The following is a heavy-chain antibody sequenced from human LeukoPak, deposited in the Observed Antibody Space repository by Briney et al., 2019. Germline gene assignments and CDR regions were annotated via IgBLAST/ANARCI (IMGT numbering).Heavy chain of an antibody. V-gene: IGHV1-18*04. CDR2: ISIYTGNI. CDR3: ARVRGTALTAYPGYFDY. D-gene: IGHD2-21*02. CDR1: GYTFTSYG. J-gene: IGHJ4*02. Sequence: GASVKVSCKASGYTFTSYGISWVRQAPGQGLEWMGWISIYTGNIKYGEKFQGRATMTRDKSTSTAYMEVRSLTSDDTAVYYCARVRGTALTAYPGYFDYWGQGTLVTVSS.